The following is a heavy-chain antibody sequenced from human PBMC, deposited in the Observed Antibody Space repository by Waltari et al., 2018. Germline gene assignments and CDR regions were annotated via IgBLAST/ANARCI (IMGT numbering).Heavy chain of an antibody. Sequence: QRQLQESGPGLVKPPATLSRTRTGPRSSIRSKNYDWGWVRQHPGKGLAWIGSFYKSGTTYYNPSLKSRVTTAVDTSNNQFSLKLNSVTAADTAVYYCVRGYPDIVATISDYWGQGTLVIVSS. CDR2: FYKSGTT. D-gene: IGHD5-12*01. J-gene: IGHJ4*02. V-gene: IGHV4-39*07. CDR3: VRGYPDIVATISDY. CDR1: RSSIRSKNYD.